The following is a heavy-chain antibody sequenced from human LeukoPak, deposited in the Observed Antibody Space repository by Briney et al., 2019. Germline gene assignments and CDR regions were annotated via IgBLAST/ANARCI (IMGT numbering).Heavy chain of an antibody. CDR2: ISNTGNT. D-gene: IGHD6-19*01. V-gene: IGHV4-59*01. CDR1: GGSISNSY. J-gene: IGHJ4*02. Sequence: PSETLSLTCAVSGGSISNSYWNWIRQPPGKGLEWIGYISNTGNTNYNPSLKSRVTISVDTSTNHFSLKVRSVTAADTAVYFCAGRSRSGWYYDYWGQGTLVTVSS. CDR3: AGRSRSGWYYDY.